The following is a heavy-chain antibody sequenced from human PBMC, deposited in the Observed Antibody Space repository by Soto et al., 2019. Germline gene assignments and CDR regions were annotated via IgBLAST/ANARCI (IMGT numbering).Heavy chain of an antibody. CDR1: GFTIGNNA. CDR3: ARDGQQLAPYAMDV. V-gene: IGHV3-33*01. Sequence: QVQLVDSGGNMVQPGRSLRLSCAASGFTIGNNAMHWVRHAAGKGLEWVAQIWFDGNNKYYTDSVKGRFTISRDNLKNTVYLQMDSLRADDTAVYYCARDGQQLAPYAMDVWGQGTTVIVSS. D-gene: IGHD6-13*01. CDR2: IWFDGNNK. J-gene: IGHJ6*02.